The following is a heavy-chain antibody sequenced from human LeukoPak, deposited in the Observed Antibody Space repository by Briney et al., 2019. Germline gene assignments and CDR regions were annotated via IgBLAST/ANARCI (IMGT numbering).Heavy chain of an antibody. J-gene: IGHJ3*02. V-gene: IGHV3-48*01. Sequence: GGSLRLSCAASGFTFSSYSMNWVRQAPGKGLEWVSYISSSSSTIYYADSVKGRFTISRDNAKNSLYLQMNSLRTEDTAVYYCARDSPDIVVVVAATDAFDIWGQGTMVTVSS. D-gene: IGHD2-15*01. CDR2: ISSSSSTI. CDR1: GFTFSSYS. CDR3: ARDSPDIVVVVAATDAFDI.